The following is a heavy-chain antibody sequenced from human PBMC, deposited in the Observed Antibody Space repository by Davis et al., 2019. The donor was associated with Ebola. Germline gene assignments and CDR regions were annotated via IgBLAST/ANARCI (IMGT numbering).Heavy chain of an antibody. CDR2: ISSSSSTI. Sequence: GEFLKISCAASGFTFSSYSMNWVRQAPGKGLEWVSYISSSSSTIYYADSVKGRFTISRDNSKDTLYLHLNSLRPEDTAVYYCARVSKRGKIAYGMDVWGQGTTVTVSS. D-gene: IGHD2-21*01. V-gene: IGHV3-48*01. CDR3: ARVSKRGKIAYGMDV. CDR1: GFTFSSYS. J-gene: IGHJ6*02.